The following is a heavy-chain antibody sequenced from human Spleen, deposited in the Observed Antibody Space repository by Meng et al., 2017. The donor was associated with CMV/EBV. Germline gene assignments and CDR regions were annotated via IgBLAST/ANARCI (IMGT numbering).Heavy chain of an antibody. V-gene: IGHV3-48*04. CDR3: ANDVFDV. CDR2: ISSSSSTR. CDR1: GFTFTTSS. Sequence: GGSLRLSCVASGFTFTTSSMNWVRQVPGKGLEWISYISSSSSTRYDADSVKGRFTISRDNAKKSLYLQMNSLRAEDTAVYYCANDVFDVWGQGTMVTVS. J-gene: IGHJ3*01.